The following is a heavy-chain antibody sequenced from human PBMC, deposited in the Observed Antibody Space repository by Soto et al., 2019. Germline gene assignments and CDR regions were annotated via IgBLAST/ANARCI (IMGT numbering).Heavy chain of an antibody. D-gene: IGHD3-16*02. CDR3: ASTSTSKEKTYYDYAWGSYRGEVYFDY. Sequence: SETQSHTWTVSDASIIRSSYYWGWIRQPPGKGLEWIGSIYYSGSTYYNPSLKSLFTISLYTSKNQFSLKLRSVTAADTAVYYCASTSTSKEKTYYDYAWGSYRGEVYFDYWGQGTLVPVSS. V-gene: IGHV4-39*01. CDR2: IYYSGST. J-gene: IGHJ4*02. CDR1: DASIIRSSYY.